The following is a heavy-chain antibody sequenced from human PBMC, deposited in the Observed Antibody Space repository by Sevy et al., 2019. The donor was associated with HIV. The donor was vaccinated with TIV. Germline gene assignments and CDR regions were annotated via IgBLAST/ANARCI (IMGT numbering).Heavy chain of an antibody. D-gene: IGHD2-15*01. CDR3: VRAIQLADSY. CDR2: INPDGTRI. CDR1: AITIRDYW. J-gene: IGHJ4*02. V-gene: IGHV3-7*02. Sequence: GGSLRLSCEASAITIRDYWMSWVRQAPGKGLEWVANINPDGTRIYYADSVKGRFTISRDHAKTSVFLQMSSLRAEDTAVYYCVRAIQLADSYWGQGTLVTVSS.